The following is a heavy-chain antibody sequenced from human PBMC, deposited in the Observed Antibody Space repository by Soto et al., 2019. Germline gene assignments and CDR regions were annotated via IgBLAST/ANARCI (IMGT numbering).Heavy chain of an antibody. V-gene: IGHV3-21*01. CDR1: GFTFSSYS. J-gene: IGHJ4*02. Sequence: PGGSLRLSCAASGFTFSSYSMNWVRQAPGKGLEWVSSISSSSSYIYYADSVKGRFTISRDNAKNSLYLQMNSLRAEDTAVYYCARGLTLTFDDYGDPQHFDYWGQGTLVTVSS. CDR3: ARGLTLTFDDYGDPQHFDY. D-gene: IGHD4-17*01. CDR2: ISSSSSYI.